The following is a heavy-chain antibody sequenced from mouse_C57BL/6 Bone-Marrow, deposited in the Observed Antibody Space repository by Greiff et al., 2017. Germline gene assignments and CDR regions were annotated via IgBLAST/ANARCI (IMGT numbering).Heavy chain of an antibody. Sequence: QVQLKESGAELARPGASVKLSCKASGYTFTSYGISWVKQRTGQGLEWIGEIYPRSGNTYYNEKFKGKATLTADKSSSTAYMELRSLTSEDSAVYFGARRGIYYGSSYYWYFDVWGTGTTVTVSS. CDR3: ARRGIYYGSSYYWYFDV. CDR2: IYPRSGNT. J-gene: IGHJ1*03. CDR1: GYTFTSYG. V-gene: IGHV1-81*01. D-gene: IGHD1-1*01.